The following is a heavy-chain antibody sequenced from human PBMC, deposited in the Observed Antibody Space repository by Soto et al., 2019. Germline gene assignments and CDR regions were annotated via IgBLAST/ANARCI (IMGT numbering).Heavy chain of an antibody. CDR3: ARAEYSRGWYLLQLDYYYGMDV. CDR2: TIPIFGTA. J-gene: IGHJ6*02. CDR1: GGTFSSYA. D-gene: IGHD6-19*01. Sequence: SLQVSCKAAGGTFSSYAISWVRQAPGQGLEWMGGTIPIFGTANYAQKFQGRVTITADESTSTAYMELSSLRSEDTAVYYCARAEYSRGWYLLQLDYYYGMDVWGQGTTVTVPS. V-gene: IGHV1-69*13.